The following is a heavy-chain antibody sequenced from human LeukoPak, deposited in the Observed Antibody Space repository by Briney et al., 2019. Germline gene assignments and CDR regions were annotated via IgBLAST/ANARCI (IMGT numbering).Heavy chain of an antibody. Sequence: GGSLRLSCAASGFTFNNYPMTWVRQAPGRGLESFASISGSGDATYYADSVKGRFTMSRDNARNTVYLQMNSLRADDSVIYYCAQISGHTNWVYFYGMDVWGQGTTVTVSS. J-gene: IGHJ6*02. CDR1: GFTFNNYP. D-gene: IGHD1-1*01. CDR2: ISGSGDAT. CDR3: AQISGHTNWVYFYGMDV. V-gene: IGHV3-23*01.